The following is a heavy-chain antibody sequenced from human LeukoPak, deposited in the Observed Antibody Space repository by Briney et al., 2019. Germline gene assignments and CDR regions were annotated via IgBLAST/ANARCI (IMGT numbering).Heavy chain of an antibody. D-gene: IGHD2-15*01. CDR2: IRSKANGYAT. J-gene: IGHJ6*02. CDR3: TSAAARYCSGGSRLRDYYGMDV. CDR1: GFTFSGSA. V-gene: IGHV3-73*01. Sequence: GGSLRLSCAASGFTFSGSAMHWVRQASGKGLEWVGRIRSKANGYATAYAASVKGRFTISRDDSKNTAYLQMNSLKTEDTAVYYCTSAAARYCSGGSRLRDYYGMDVWGQGTTVTVSS.